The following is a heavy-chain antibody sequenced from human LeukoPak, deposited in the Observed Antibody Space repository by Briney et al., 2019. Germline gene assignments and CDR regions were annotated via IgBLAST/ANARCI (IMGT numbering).Heavy chain of an antibody. Sequence: SETLSLTCAVYGGSFSGYYWSWIRQPPGKGLEWIGEINHRGSTNYNPSLKSRDTISVDTSKNQFSLKLSSVNAADTAVYYCARGSTMITFGGVIVNWGQGTLVTVSS. D-gene: IGHD3-16*02. CDR1: GGSFSGYY. CDR3: ARGSTMITFGGVIVN. CDR2: INHRGST. V-gene: IGHV4-34*01. J-gene: IGHJ4*02.